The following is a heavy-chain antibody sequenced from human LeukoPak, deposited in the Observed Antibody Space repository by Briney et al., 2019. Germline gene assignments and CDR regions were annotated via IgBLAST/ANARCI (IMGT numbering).Heavy chain of an antibody. J-gene: IGHJ4*02. CDR3: AAGRGYYDSSGYYGFDY. V-gene: IGHV3-23*01. Sequence: GSLRLSCAASGFTFSSYAMSWVRQAPGKGLEWVSAISGSGGSTYYADSVKGRFTISRDNSKNTLYLQMNSLRAEDTAVYYCAAGRGYYDSSGYYGFDYWGQGTLVTVSS. D-gene: IGHD3-22*01. CDR1: GFTFSSYA. CDR2: ISGSGGST.